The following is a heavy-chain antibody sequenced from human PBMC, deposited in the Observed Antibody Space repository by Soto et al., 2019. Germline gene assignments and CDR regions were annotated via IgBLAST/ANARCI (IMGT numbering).Heavy chain of an antibody. CDR3: GRGDLGGFDI. CDR1: GFTFDYYW. Sequence: GGSLRLSCAASGFTFDYYWMHWVRQAPGKGLVWVSRVHSGGTTTTYADSVKGRFTISRDNARNTLSLQMSGLRGDDTAIYYCGRGDLGGFDIWGQGTMVTVSS. D-gene: IGHD3-16*01. J-gene: IGHJ3*02. V-gene: IGHV3-74*01. CDR2: VHSGGTTT.